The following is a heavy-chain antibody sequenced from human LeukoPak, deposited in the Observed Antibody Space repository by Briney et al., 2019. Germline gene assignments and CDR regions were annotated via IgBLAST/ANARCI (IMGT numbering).Heavy chain of an antibody. D-gene: IGHD6-13*01. Sequence: SETLSLTCTISGGSISNYYWSWMRQSPGKGLEWTGYIYYSGTTNYNPSLKSRVSLSVDTSKNQFSLKLASVTAADTAVYYCARSDTNAWYDYWGQGTLVTDSS. CDR3: ARSDTNAWYDY. V-gene: IGHV4-59*01. J-gene: IGHJ4*02. CDR1: GGSISNYY. CDR2: IYYSGTT.